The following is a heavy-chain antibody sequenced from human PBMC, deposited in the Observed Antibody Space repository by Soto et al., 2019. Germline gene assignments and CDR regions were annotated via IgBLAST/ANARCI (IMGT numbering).Heavy chain of an antibody. CDR1: GVSISSYY. J-gene: IGHJ4*02. D-gene: IGHD1-26*01. Sequence: SETLSLTCTVSGVSISSYYWSWIRQPPGKGLEWIGYIYYSGSTRYNPSLKSRVTISIDTSKSQFSMKMTSVTAADTAMYYCAKESGSYDPLDYWGQGTLVTVSS. CDR3: AKESGSYDPLDY. CDR2: IYYSGST. V-gene: IGHV4-59*01.